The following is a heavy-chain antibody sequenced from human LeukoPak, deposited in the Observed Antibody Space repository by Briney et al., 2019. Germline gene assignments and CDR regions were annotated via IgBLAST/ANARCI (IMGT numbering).Heavy chain of an antibody. J-gene: IGHJ4*02. Sequence: PGGSLRLSCAASGFTFNSHAMSWVRQAPGRGLEWVSAISGSGGNTYYADSVEGRFTISRDNSKNTLYLQMNSLRAEDTAVYYCAKEQGYGDYNFDYWGQGTLVTVSS. D-gene: IGHD4-17*01. CDR3: AKEQGYGDYNFDY. V-gene: IGHV3-23*01. CDR2: ISGSGGNT. CDR1: GFTFNSHA.